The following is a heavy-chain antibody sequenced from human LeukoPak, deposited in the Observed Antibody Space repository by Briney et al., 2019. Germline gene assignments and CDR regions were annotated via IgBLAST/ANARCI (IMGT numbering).Heavy chain of an antibody. CDR3: AREVGELTLGY. CDR2: ISSSSSYI. J-gene: IGHJ4*02. Sequence: GGSLRLSCTTSGLTFSTSGFNWVRQAPGKGLEWVSSISSSSSYIYYADSVKGRFTISRDNAKNSLYLQMNSLRAEDTAVYYCAREVGELTLGYWGQGTLVTVSS. D-gene: IGHD1-26*01. V-gene: IGHV3-21*01. CDR1: GLTFSTSG.